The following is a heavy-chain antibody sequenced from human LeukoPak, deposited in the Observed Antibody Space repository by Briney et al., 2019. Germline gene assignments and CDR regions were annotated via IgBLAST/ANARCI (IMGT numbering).Heavy chain of an antibody. V-gene: IGHV4-39*07. CDR3: ARAPIRLSDAFDI. CDR2: IYYSGST. Sequence: SETLSLTCTVSGGSISSSSYHWGWIRQPPGKGLEWIGSIYYSGSTYYNPSLKSRVTISVDTSKNQFSLKLSSVTAADTAVYYCARAPIRLSDAFDIWGQGTMVTVSS. CDR1: GGSISSSSYH. J-gene: IGHJ3*02.